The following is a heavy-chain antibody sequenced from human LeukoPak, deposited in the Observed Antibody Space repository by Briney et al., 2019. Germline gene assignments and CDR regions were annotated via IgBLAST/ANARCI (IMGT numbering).Heavy chain of an antibody. Sequence: GASVKVPCKASGYTFTGYYMHWVRQAPGQGLEWMGWINPNSGGTNYAQKFQGRVTMTRDTSISTAYMELSRLRSDDTAVYYCARMKHYYGSGSYYNYFDYWGQGTLVTVSS. CDR3: ARMKHYYGSGSYYNYFDY. CDR2: INPNSGGT. J-gene: IGHJ4*02. D-gene: IGHD3-10*01. CDR1: GYTFTGYY. V-gene: IGHV1-2*02.